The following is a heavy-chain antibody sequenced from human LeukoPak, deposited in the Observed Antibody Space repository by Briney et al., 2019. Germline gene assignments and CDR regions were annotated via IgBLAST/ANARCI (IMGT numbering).Heavy chain of an antibody. V-gene: IGHV4-34*01. Sequence: KPSETLSLSCAFYGGSLSSYYWSWIRQPPGKGLEWIGDINHSGSTNYNPSLKSRVTISIDKSKDQFSLKVNSVTAADTAVYYCARGRYNYGWSRFHFDYWGQGTLVTVSS. D-gene: IGHD5-18*01. CDR2: INHSGST. CDR3: ARGRYNYGWSRFHFDY. J-gene: IGHJ4*02. CDR1: GGSLSSYY.